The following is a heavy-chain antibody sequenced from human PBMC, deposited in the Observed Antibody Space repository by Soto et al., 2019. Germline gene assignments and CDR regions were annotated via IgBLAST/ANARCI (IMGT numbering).Heavy chain of an antibody. V-gene: IGHV4-39*01. CDR2: IYYNGDT. Sequence: SETLSLTCSVSGGSISSNSHYWVWIRQPPGKGLEWIGSIYYNGDTYYNPSLKSRVTISVDTSKNQFSVKLNSVTAADTAVYYCARHQSIVVVTAARAFDIWGRGTMVTVSS. J-gene: IGHJ3*02. CDR3: ARHQSIVVVTAARAFDI. CDR1: GGSISSNSHY. D-gene: IGHD2-15*01.